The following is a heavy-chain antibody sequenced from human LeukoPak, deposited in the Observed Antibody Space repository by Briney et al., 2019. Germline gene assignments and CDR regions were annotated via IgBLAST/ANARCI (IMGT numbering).Heavy chain of an antibody. CDR2: IYHSGST. V-gene: IGHV4-30-2*01. D-gene: IGHD3-10*01. Sequence: SETLSLTCTVSGGSISSGGYYWSWLRQPPGKGLEWIGYIYHSGSTYYNPSLKSRVTISVDRSKNQFSLKLSSVTAADTAVYYCAREGLWFGELDGGRGYYFDYWGQGTLVTVSS. J-gene: IGHJ4*02. CDR1: GGSISSGGYY. CDR3: AREGLWFGELDGGRGYYFDY.